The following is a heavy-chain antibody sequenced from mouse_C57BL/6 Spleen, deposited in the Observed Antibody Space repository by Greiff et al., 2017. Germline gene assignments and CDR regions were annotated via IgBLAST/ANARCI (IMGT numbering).Heavy chain of an antibody. D-gene: IGHD1-3*01. V-gene: IGHV1-4*01. Sequence: QVQLKQSGAELARPGASVTMSCKASGYTFTSYTMHWVKQRPGQGLEWIGYINPSSGYTKYNQKFKDKSTVTADKSSSTAYMQLGSLTSEDTAVYYCAKESGSLYAMDYWGQGTSVTVSS. CDR3: AKESGSLYAMDY. CDR1: GYTFTSYT. J-gene: IGHJ4*01. CDR2: INPSSGYT.